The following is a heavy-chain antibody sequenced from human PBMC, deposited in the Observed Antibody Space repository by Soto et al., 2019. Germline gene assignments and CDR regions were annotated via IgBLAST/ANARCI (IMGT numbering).Heavy chain of an antibody. D-gene: IGHD3-10*01. CDR2: ICKDGSHK. CDR1: GFNFNAYG. J-gene: IGHJ4*02. V-gene: IGHV3-33*01. Sequence: QVQLMESGGGVVQPGKSLRLSCAVYGFNFNAYGMHWVRQAPGKGLEWVAVICKDGSHKYYGDSVEGRFTISRDNSKSRLYLQINVLTAGDTSLYCCARPAVGPGSSLIEFWGQGTRFTVSS. CDR3: ARPAVGPGSSLIEF.